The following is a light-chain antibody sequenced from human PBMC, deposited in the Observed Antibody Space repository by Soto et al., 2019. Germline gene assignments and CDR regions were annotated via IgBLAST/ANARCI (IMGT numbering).Light chain of an antibody. J-gene: IGKJ2*01. CDR3: MQGTLWPPYT. CDR1: QSLVYSDGDTY. V-gene: IGKV2-30*01. CDR2: KVS. Sequence: DVVMTQSPLSLPVTLGQPASISCRSSQSLVYSDGDTYLSWFQQRPGQSPRRLIYKVSNRDSGVPDRFSGSGSGTDFTLKISRVEAEDVGVYYCMQGTLWPPYTFGQGTKLEIK.